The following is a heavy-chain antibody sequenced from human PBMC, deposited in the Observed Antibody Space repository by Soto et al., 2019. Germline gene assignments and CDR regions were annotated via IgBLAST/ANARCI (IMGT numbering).Heavy chain of an antibody. CDR1: GFTFSSSW. D-gene: IGHD6-6*01. V-gene: IGHV3-7*01. CDR2: IKQDGSEK. Sequence: EVQLVESGGGLVQPGGSLRLSFAASGFTFSSSWMSWVRQAPGKGLEWVANIKQDGSEKYYVDSVKGRFTISRDNAKNSLYLQMNSLRAEDTAVYYCARTRIAARPEDYWGQGTLVTVSS. J-gene: IGHJ4*02. CDR3: ARTRIAARPEDY.